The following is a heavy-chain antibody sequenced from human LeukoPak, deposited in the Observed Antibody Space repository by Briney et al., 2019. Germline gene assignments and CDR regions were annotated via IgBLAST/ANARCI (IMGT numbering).Heavy chain of an antibody. CDR1: GYTFTSYY. CDR2: INPSGGST. D-gene: IGHD2-2*01. V-gene: IGHV1-46*01. J-gene: IGHJ4*02. Sequence: ASVKVSCKASGYTFTSYYMHWVRQAPGQGFEWMGLINPSGGSTSYAQKFQGRVTMTRDTFTSTVYMELSSLASEDTAVYYCARKRTSSPFDFWGQGTLITVSS. CDR3: ARKRTSSPFDF.